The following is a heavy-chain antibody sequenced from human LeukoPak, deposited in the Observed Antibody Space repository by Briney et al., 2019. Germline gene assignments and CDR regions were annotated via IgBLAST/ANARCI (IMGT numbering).Heavy chain of an antibody. V-gene: IGHV3-23*01. CDR3: AKDRGLLFGEFHDY. CDR1: GFTFSSYA. Sequence: GGSLGLSCAASGFTFSSYAMSWVRQAPGKGLEWASAISGSGGSTYYADSVKGRFTISRDNSKNTLCLQMNSLRAEDTAVYYCAKDRGLLFGEFHDYWGQGTQVTVSS. CDR2: ISGSGGST. J-gene: IGHJ4*02. D-gene: IGHD3-10*02.